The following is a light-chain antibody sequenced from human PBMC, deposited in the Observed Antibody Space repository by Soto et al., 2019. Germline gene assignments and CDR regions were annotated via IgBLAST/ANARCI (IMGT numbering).Light chain of an antibody. J-gene: IGKJ5*01. CDR3: QQRHMWPIT. Sequence: EIVLTQSPATLSLSAGERATLSCRASQSVSSYLAWYQQKPGQAPRLLIYDASNRATGIPPRFSGSGSGTDFTLTISSLEPEDSAVYYCQQRHMWPITFGQGTRLEIK. CDR1: QSVSSY. V-gene: IGKV3-11*01. CDR2: DAS.